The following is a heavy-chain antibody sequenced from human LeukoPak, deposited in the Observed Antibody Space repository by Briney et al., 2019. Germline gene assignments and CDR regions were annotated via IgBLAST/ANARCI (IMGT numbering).Heavy chain of an antibody. CDR3: ARDKGGYEFFDY. Sequence: GGSLRLSCAASGFTFSNYSMNWVRQAPGKGLEWVSYISTRSGTIYYTDSVKGRFTISRDNAKNSLYLQMNSLRDEDTAVYYCARDKGGYEFFDYWGQGILVTVSS. D-gene: IGHD5-12*01. CDR1: GFTFSNYS. CDR2: ISTRSGTI. V-gene: IGHV3-48*02. J-gene: IGHJ4*02.